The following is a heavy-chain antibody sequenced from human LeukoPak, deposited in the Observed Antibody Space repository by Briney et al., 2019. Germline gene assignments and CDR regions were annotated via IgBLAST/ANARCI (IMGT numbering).Heavy chain of an antibody. CDR3: ARQGGGYYGSGSYHYYGMDV. V-gene: IGHV4-59*08. CDR1: GGAISGYY. CDR2: IYYSGST. J-gene: IGHJ6*02. D-gene: IGHD3-10*01. Sequence: SETLSLTCTVSGGAISGYYWSWIRQPPGKGLEWIGYIYYSGSTNYNPSLKSRVTISVDTSKNQFSLKLSSVTAADTAVYYCARQGGGYYGSGSYHYYGMDVWGQGTTVTVSS.